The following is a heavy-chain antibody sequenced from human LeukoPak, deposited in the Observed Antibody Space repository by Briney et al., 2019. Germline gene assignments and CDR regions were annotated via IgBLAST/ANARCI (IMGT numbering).Heavy chain of an antibody. V-gene: IGHV4-39*07. D-gene: IGHD3-16*01. Sequence: SETLSLTCTVPGGSISTTNYYWGWLRQPPGKGLEWIGNIYYGGTTYYSPSLKSRVTISVDTSKNQFSLKLSSVTAADTAVYYCASGHFGAYHYESQTVDYWGQGTLVTVSS. CDR1: GGSISTTNYY. J-gene: IGHJ4*02. CDR3: ASGHFGAYHYESQTVDY. CDR2: IYYGGTT.